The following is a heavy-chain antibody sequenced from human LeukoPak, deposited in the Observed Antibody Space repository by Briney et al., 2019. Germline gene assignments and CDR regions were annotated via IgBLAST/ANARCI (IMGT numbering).Heavy chain of an antibody. D-gene: IGHD2-2*01. CDR3: ARDRDIVVVPAAYNWFDP. CDR1: GFTFSSYS. CDR2: ISSSSSYI. Sequence: GGSLRLSCAASGFTFSSYSMNWVRQAPGKGLEWVSSISSSSSYIYSADSVKGRFTISRDNAKNSLYLQMNSLRAEDTAVYYCARDRDIVVVPAAYNWFDPWGQGTLVTVSS. V-gene: IGHV3-21*01. J-gene: IGHJ5*02.